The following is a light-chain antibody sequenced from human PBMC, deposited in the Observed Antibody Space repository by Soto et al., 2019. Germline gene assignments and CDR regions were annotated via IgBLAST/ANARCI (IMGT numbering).Light chain of an antibody. CDR3: SSYAGSNSVL. Sequence: QSVLTQPPSASGSPGQSVTISCTGMSSDVGGYNYVSWYQQHPGKAPKLMIYEVTKRPSGVPDRFSGSKSGNTASLTVSGLQAEDEADYYCSSYAGSNSVLFGGGTTVTVL. CDR1: SSDVGGYNY. V-gene: IGLV2-8*01. CDR2: EVT. J-gene: IGLJ2*01.